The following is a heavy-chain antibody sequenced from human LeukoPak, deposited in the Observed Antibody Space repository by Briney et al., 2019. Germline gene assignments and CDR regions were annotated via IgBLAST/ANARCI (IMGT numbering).Heavy chain of an antibody. CDR1: GFTFSSHV. CDR3: ARVSSRAFDM. V-gene: IGHV3-23*01. CDR2: ITASSTET. Sequence: GGSLRLSCAASGFTFSSHVMSWVRQAPGQGLEWVSLITASSTETLYGDSVRGRFTISRDNSKNTMFLQINSLRAEDAAIYYCARVSSRAFDMWGQGTMVTVSS. D-gene: IGHD2/OR15-2a*01. J-gene: IGHJ3*02.